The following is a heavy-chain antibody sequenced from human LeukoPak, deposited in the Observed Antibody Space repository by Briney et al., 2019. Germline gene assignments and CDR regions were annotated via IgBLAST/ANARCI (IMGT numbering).Heavy chain of an antibody. D-gene: IGHD6-25*01. J-gene: IGHJ6*02. CDR1: GFTFDDYT. CDR2: ISWNSGST. V-gene: IGHV3-9*01. Sequence: GGSLRLSCAASGFTFDDYTMHWVRQAPGKGLEWVSGISWNSGSTGYADSVKGRFTISRDNAKKSLYLQMNSLRAEDTALYYCAKAWVKQRPQTYYYYGMDVWGQGTTVTVSS. CDR3: AKAWVKQRPQTYYYYGMDV.